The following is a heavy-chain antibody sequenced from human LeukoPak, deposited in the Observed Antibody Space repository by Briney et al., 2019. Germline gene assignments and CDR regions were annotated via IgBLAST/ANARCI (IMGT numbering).Heavy chain of an antibody. J-gene: IGHJ6*03. Sequence: PGGSLRLSCAASGFTFSNYWMSWVRHAPGKGLEWVANIKQDGSEKYYVDSVKGRFTISRDNAKNSLYLQMNSLRAEDTAVYYCARFADYYYMDVWGKGTTVTVSS. CDR2: IKQDGSEK. CDR3: ARFADYYYMDV. V-gene: IGHV3-7*01. CDR1: GFTFSNYW.